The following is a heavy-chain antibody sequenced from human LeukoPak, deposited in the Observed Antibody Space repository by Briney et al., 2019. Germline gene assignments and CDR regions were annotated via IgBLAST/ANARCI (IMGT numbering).Heavy chain of an antibody. CDR2: IFPSGGEI. V-gene: IGHV3-21*04. D-gene: IGHD5-24*01. CDR1: GFTFSTFA. Sequence: GGSLRLSCAASGFTFSTFAMIWVRQPPGKGLEWVSSIFPSGGEIHYADSVKGRFTISRDNAKNSLYLQMNSLRAEDTAVYYCARDGEVRDGYTGYWGQGTLVTVSS. CDR3: ARDGEVRDGYTGY. J-gene: IGHJ4*02.